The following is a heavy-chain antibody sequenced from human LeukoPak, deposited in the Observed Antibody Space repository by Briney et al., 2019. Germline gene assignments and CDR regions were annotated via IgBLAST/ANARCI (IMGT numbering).Heavy chain of an antibody. D-gene: IGHD6-19*01. CDR1: GYTFTSHG. V-gene: IGHV1-18*01. CDR3: ARDLSWIVVAGY. Sequence: GASVKVSCKASGYTFTSHGISWVRRATGQGLEWMGWISAYNGNTNYAQKFQGRVTMTTDTSTSTAYMELRSLRSDDTAVYYCARDLSWIVVAGYWGQGTLVTVSS. CDR2: ISAYNGNT. J-gene: IGHJ4*02.